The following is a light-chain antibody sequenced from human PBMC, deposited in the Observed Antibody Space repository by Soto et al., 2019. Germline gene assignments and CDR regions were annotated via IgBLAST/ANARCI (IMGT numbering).Light chain of an antibody. V-gene: IGLV1-51*01. CDR2: DDN. Sequence: QSAMTQPPSVSAAPGQKVTISCSGSSSNIGSNSVSWYQQLPGTAPKLLIYDDNKRPSGIPDRFSGSKSGTSATLGITGFQTGDEADYYCGSWDSSLSAYVFGTGTKLTVL. CDR1: SSNIGSNS. J-gene: IGLJ1*01. CDR3: GSWDSSLSAYV.